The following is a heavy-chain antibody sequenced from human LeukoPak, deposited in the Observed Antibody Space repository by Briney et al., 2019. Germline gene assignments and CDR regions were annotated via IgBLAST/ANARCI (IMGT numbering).Heavy chain of an antibody. D-gene: IGHD2-15*01. CDR1: GYTFTNYA. CDR3: ARDHHCSGGSCSPSYYYYYGMDV. V-gene: IGHV1-69*13. Sequence: ASVKVSCKASGYTFTNYAMNWVRQAPGQGLEWMGGIIPIFGTANYAQKFQGRVTITADESTSTAYMELSSLRSEDTAVYYCARDHHCSGGSCSPSYYYYYGMDVWGQGTTVTVSS. CDR2: IIPIFGTA. J-gene: IGHJ6*02.